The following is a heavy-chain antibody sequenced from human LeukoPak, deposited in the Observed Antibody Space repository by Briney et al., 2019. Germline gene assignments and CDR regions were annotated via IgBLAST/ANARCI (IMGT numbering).Heavy chain of an antibody. J-gene: IGHJ3*02. CDR2: IYYSGST. CDR3: ARGLLGIERAFDI. D-gene: IGHD3-22*01. V-gene: IGHV4-59*01. CDR1: GGSISSYS. Sequence: PSETLSLTCTVPGGSISSYSWSWIRQPPGEGLEWIGYIYYSGSTNYNPSLKSRVTISVDTSKNQFSLKLSSVTAADTAVYYCARGLLGIERAFDIWGQGTMVTVSS.